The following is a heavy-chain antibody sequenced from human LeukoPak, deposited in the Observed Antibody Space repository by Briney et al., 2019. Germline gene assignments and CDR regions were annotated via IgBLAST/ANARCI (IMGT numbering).Heavy chain of an antibody. CDR2: ISDSGGST. V-gene: IGHV3-23*01. CDR1: GFTFSSYG. CDR3: AKGMGAYCDGDCSSRILDF. D-gene: IGHD2-21*02. J-gene: IGHJ4*02. Sequence: GGTLRLSCAASGFTFSSYGMSWVRQAPGKGLEWVSIISDSGGSTIYADSVKGRFTISRDNSKNTLYLQMNSLRAVDTGTYYCAKGMGAYCDGDCSSRILDFWGQGILVTVSS.